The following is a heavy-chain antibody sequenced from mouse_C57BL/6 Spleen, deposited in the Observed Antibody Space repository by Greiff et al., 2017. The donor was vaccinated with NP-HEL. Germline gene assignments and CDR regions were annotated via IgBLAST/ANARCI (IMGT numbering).Heavy chain of an antibody. V-gene: IGHV1-61*01. CDR3: AYYYGSSTDWFAY. CDR1: GYTFTSYW. CDR2: IYPSDSET. Sequence: QVHVKQPGAELVRPGSSVKLSCKASGYTFTSYWMDWVKQRPGQGLEWIGNIYPSDSETHYNQKFKDKATLTVDKSSSTAYMQLSSLTSEDSAVYYCAYYYGSSTDWFAYWGQGTLVTVSA. J-gene: IGHJ3*01. D-gene: IGHD1-1*01.